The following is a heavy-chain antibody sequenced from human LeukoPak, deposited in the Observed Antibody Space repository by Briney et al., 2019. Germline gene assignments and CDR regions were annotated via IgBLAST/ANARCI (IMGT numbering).Heavy chain of an antibody. J-gene: IGHJ4*02. D-gene: IGHD3-3*01. Sequence: GRSLRLSCAASGFTFDDYAMHWVRQAPGKGLEWVSGISWNSGSIGYADSVKGRFTISRDNAKNSLYLQMNSLRAEDTAVYYCARGAYYDFWSGYSFDYWGQGTLVTVSS. CDR1: GFTFDDYA. CDR3: ARGAYYDFWSGYSFDY. V-gene: IGHV3-9*01. CDR2: ISWNSGSI.